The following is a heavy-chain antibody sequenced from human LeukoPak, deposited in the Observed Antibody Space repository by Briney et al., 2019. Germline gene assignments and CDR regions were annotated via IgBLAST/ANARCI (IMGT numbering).Heavy chain of an antibody. Sequence: GGSLRLSCAASGFTFSNYAKSWVRQAPGKGLEWVSAITGSGGNTYYADSVKGRFTISRDNSKNTLYLQMNSLRAEDTAVYYCAKWGDFDVLTGYYVPDFWGQGTLVTVSS. CDR2: ITGSGGNT. CDR1: GFTFSNYA. CDR3: AKWGDFDVLTGYYVPDF. D-gene: IGHD3-9*01. V-gene: IGHV3-23*01. J-gene: IGHJ4*02.